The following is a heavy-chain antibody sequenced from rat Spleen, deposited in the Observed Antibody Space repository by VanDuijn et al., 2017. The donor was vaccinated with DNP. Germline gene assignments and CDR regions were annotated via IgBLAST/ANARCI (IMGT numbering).Heavy chain of an antibody. Sequence: QVQLKESGPGLVQPSQTLSLTCTVSGFSLTSNSVHWVRQPPGKGLEWVGAIWSGGSTDYNSALKSRLSISKDTSKSQVFLKMNSVQTEDSAMYFCARSLATVVPTGAMDVWGQGVMVTVAS. V-gene: IGHV2-1*01. CDR2: IWSGGST. CDR1: GFSLTSNS. J-gene: IGHJ2*01. CDR3: ARSLATVVPTGAMDV. D-gene: IGHD1-3*01.